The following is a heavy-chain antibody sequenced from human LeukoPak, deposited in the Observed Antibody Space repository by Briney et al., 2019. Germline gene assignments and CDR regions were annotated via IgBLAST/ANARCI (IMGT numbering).Heavy chain of an antibody. Sequence: GASVKVSCKASGYTFTSYAMHWVRQPPGKRLEGMGWINAGNGDTKYSQKFQGRVTITRDTSASTAYMELSSLRPEDTAVYYCARVQLGYFDYWGQGTLVTVSS. CDR3: ARVQLGYFDY. CDR1: GYTFTSYA. CDR2: INAGNGDT. V-gene: IGHV1-3*01. J-gene: IGHJ4*02. D-gene: IGHD6-13*01.